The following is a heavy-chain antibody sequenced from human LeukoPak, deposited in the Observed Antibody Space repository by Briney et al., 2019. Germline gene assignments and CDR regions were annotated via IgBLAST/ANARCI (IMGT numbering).Heavy chain of an antibody. J-gene: IGHJ6*03. Sequence: SETLSLTCTVSGGSISSYYWSWIRQPPGKGLEWIGYIYTSGSTNYNPSLKSRVTISVDTSKNQFSLKLSSVTAADTAVYYCARHKYYDFWSGYYRGFGYYYYYMDVWGKGTTVTVSS. CDR3: ARHKYYDFWSGYYRGFGYYYYYMDV. CDR1: GGSISSYY. V-gene: IGHV4-4*09. D-gene: IGHD3-3*01. CDR2: IYTSGST.